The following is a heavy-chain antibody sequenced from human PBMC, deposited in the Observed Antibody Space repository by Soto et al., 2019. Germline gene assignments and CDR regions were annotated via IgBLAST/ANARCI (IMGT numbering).Heavy chain of an antibody. CDR2: ISGSGGST. CDR1: GFTFSSYA. CDR3: AKASDGQWLVFDY. D-gene: IGHD6-19*01. Sequence: EVQLLESGGGLVQPGGSLRLSCAASGFTFSSYAMSWVRQAPGKGLEWVSAISGSGGSTNYADSVKGRFTISRDNSKNTLYLQMNSLRAEDTAVYYCAKASDGQWLVFDYWGQGTLVTVSS. V-gene: IGHV3-23*01. J-gene: IGHJ4*02.